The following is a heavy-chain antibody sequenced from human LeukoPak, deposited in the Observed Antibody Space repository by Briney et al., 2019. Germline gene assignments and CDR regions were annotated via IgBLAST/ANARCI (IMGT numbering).Heavy chain of an antibody. CDR3: ARHLRRGEQWLYYFDY. Sequence: SETLSLTCTVSGGSISSSSYYWGWIRQPPGQELEWIVSIYYSGSTYYNPSLKSRATISVDTYKNQFLLKLSPVTAEDTAVYYCARHLRRGEQWLYYFDYWGQGTLVTVSS. V-gene: IGHV4-39*01. J-gene: IGHJ4*02. D-gene: IGHD6-19*01. CDR2: IYYSGST. CDR1: GGSISSSSYY.